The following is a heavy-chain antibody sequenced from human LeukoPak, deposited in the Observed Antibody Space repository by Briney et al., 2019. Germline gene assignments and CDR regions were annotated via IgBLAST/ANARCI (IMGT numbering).Heavy chain of an antibody. D-gene: IGHD1-14*01. CDR3: ARRKYFDY. Sequence: PGGSLRLSCAASGFTFTGYEMNWVRQAPGKGLEWVSYISSSGSTIHYADSVKGRFTVSRDNAKNSLYLQMNSLRAEDTAVYYCARRKYFDYWGQGILGTVSS. J-gene: IGHJ4*02. CDR2: ISSSGSTI. CDR1: GFTFTGYE. V-gene: IGHV3-48*03.